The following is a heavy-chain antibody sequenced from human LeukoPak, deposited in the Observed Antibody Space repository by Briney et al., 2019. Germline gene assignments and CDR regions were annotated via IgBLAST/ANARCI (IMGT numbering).Heavy chain of an antibody. J-gene: IGHJ4*02. CDR1: GFTFTTYG. D-gene: IGHD3-22*01. V-gene: IGHV3-30*02. CDR3: AKDSAYYLYYFDY. CDR2: IRFDGTNK. Sequence: GGSLRLSCAASGFTFTTYGMHWVRQAPGKGLEWVAFIRFDGTNKYYADSVKGRFTISRDNSKNTVRLQMNSLTPEDTAVYYCAKDSAYYLYYFDYWGQGTLVTVSS.